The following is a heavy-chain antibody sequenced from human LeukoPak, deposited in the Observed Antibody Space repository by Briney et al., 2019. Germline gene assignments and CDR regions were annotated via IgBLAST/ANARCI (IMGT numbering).Heavy chain of an antibody. D-gene: IGHD5/OR15-5a*01. CDR1: GFTVSANS. V-gene: IGHV3-66*01. CDR2: IYSGGTT. CDR3: ARGGGNIVWY. J-gene: IGHJ4*02. Sequence: PGGSLRLFCEGSGFTVSANSMSWVRQAPGRGLEWVSIIYSGGTTYYADSVKGRFTISRDNSKNTLYLQMNSLRVDDTAIYYCARGGGNIVWYWGQGTLVTVSS.